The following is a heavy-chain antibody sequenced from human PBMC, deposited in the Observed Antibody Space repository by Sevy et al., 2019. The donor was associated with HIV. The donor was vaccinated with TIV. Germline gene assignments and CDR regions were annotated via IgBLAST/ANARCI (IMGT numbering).Heavy chain of an antibody. D-gene: IGHD4-17*01. V-gene: IGHV3-33*01. Sequence: GGSLRLSCAASGFTFSTYGMHWVRQAPGKGLEWVAVIWFVGSNTYYADSVKGRFTISRDIAKNTLHLQMNSLRVEDTAVYYCARDLEFYDYGDYGPAFMPDYWGQGTLVTVSS. CDR1: GFTFSTYG. CDR3: ARDLEFYDYGDYGPAFMPDY. J-gene: IGHJ4*02. CDR2: IWFVGSNT.